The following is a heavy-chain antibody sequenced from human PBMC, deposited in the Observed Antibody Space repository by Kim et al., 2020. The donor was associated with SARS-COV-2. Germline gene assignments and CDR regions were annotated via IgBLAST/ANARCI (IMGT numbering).Heavy chain of an antibody. Sequence: SETLSLTCAVYGGSFSGYYWSWIRQPPGKGLEWIGEINHSGSTNYNPSLKSRVTISVDTSKNQFSLKLSSVTAADTAVYYCARGRVVGAHFVVYGMDVWGQGTTVTVSS. CDR2: INHSGST. CDR1: GGSFSGYY. D-gene: IGHD1-26*01. V-gene: IGHV4-34*01. J-gene: IGHJ6*02. CDR3: ARGRVVGAHFVVYGMDV.